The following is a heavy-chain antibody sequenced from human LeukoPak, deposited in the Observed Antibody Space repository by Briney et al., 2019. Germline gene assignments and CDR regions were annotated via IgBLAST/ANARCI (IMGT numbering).Heavy chain of an antibody. D-gene: IGHD6-13*01. J-gene: IGHJ4*02. V-gene: IGHV1-18*01. Sequence: VSVTVSRQPSGYTFTRYGITWVRQAAGQGVEWVGWVSAFNGDTTYAQKLQGRVPTTTDTSTSTAYRELRSPRSDDAAVYYCARHRSTGPVPGTWIIAYWGQGTLVTVSS. CDR2: VSAFNGDT. CDR1: GYTFTRYG. CDR3: ARHRSTGPVPGTWIIAY.